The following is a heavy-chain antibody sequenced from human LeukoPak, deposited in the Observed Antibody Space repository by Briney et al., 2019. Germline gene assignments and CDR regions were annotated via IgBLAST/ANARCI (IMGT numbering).Heavy chain of an antibody. CDR2: ISGSGGGT. J-gene: IGHJ4*02. D-gene: IGHD5-12*01. V-gene: IGHV3-23*01. CDR1: GFTFSSYA. Sequence: GGSLRLSCAASGFTFSSYAMSWVRQAPGKGLEWVSAISGSGGGTYYADSVKGRFTISRDNSKNTLYLQMNSLRAEDTAVYYCAKDRIGGYDSLYFDYWGQGTLVTVSS. CDR3: AKDRIGGYDSLYFDY.